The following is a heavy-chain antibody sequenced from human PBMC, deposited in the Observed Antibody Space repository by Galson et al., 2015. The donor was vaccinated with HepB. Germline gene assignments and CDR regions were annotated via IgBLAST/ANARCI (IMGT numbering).Heavy chain of an antibody. CDR3: ARLAPDFYRYSSSRDHMDV. J-gene: IGHJ6*03. D-gene: IGHD6-13*01. CDR1: GYSFASYW. Sequence: QSGAEVKKPGESLKISCKGSGYSFASYWIGWVRQMPGKGLEWMGIIYPGDSDTRYSPSFQGQVTISADKSISTAYLQWSSLKASDTAMYYCARLAPDFYRYSSSRDHMDVWGKGTTVTVSS. V-gene: IGHV5-51*01. CDR2: IYPGDSDT.